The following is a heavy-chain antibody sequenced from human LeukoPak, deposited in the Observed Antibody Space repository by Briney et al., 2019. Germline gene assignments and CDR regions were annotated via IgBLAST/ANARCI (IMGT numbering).Heavy chain of an antibody. CDR3: ASGYDLSYFDY. CDR2: IYHSGST. Sequence: TSETLSLTCAVSGYSISSGYYWGWIRQPPGKGLEWIGSIYHSGSTYYNPSLKSRVTISVDTSKNQFSLKLSSVTAADTAVYYCASGYDLSYFDYWGQGTLVTVSS. CDR1: GYSISSGYY. J-gene: IGHJ4*02. V-gene: IGHV4-38-2*01. D-gene: IGHD5-12*01.